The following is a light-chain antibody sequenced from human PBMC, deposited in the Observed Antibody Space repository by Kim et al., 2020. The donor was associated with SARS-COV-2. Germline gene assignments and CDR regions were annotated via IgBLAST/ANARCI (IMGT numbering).Light chain of an antibody. CDR3: QQYGGSPMYT. CDR1: QTTSSSS. Sequence: PGESATLPCRASQTTSSSSLAWYQQKPGQAPRLLIYGASSRATGIPDRFSGSGSGTDFTLTVNRLEPEDFAVYYCQQYGGSPMYTFGQGTKLEI. CDR2: GAS. J-gene: IGKJ2*01. V-gene: IGKV3-20*01.